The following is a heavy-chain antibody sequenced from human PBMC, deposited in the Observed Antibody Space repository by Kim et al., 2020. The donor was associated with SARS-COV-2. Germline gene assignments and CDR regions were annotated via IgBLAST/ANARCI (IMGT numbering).Heavy chain of an antibody. Sequence: SETLSLTCAVYGGSFSGYYWSWIRQPPGKGLEWIGEINHSGSTNYNPSLKSRVTISVDTSKNQFSLKLSSVTAADTAVYYCARGRIAARPNMDYWGQGTLVTVSS. CDR3: ARGRIAARPNMDY. CDR2: INHSGST. V-gene: IGHV4-34*01. CDR1: GGSFSGYY. J-gene: IGHJ4*02. D-gene: IGHD6-6*01.